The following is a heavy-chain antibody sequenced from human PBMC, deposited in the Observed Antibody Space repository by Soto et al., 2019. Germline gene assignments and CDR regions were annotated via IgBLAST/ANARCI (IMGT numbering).Heavy chain of an antibody. Sequence: QVQLVESGRGVVQPGRSLRLSCVASGFTFSNNGIHWVRQAPGKGLEWVAVISSDGSKKYYADSVKGRFTISRDNSKNTLYLQMNSLTAEDTAVYYCAMDLYGGSSRFDYWGQGTLVTVSS. D-gene: IGHD2-15*01. CDR2: ISSDGSKK. J-gene: IGHJ4*02. V-gene: IGHV3-30*03. CDR3: AMDLYGGSSRFDY. CDR1: GFTFSNNG.